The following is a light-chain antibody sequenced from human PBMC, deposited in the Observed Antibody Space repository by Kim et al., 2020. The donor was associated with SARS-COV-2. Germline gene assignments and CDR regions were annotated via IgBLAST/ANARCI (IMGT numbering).Light chain of an antibody. CDR1: QGIGTT. Sequence: ASVGDRVTITCRASQGIGTTLAWYQQKAGKAPNLLIYAASALQSRVPLRFSGSGSGTDFTLTISGLQPEDFATYYCQQLTDYPISFGQGTRLEIK. V-gene: IGKV1D-13*01. CDR2: AAS. CDR3: QQLTDYPIS. J-gene: IGKJ5*01.